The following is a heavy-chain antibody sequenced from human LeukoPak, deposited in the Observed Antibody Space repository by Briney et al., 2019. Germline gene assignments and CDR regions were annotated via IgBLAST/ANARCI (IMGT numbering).Heavy chain of an antibody. J-gene: IGHJ4*02. CDR1: GFTFSSYS. CDR2: ISSSSSYI. V-gene: IGHV3-21*01. CDR3: ARGLFDWLLYALDY. Sequence: GGSLRLSCAASGFTFSSYSMNWVRQAPGKGLEWVSSISSSSSYIYYADSVKGRFTISRDNAKNSLYLQMNSLRAEDTAVYYCARGLFDWLLYALDYWGQGTLSPSPQ. D-gene: IGHD3-9*01.